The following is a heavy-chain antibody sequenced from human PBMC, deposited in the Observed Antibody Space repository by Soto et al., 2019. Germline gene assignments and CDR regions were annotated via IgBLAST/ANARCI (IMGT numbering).Heavy chain of an antibody. CDR1: GGSIISGGYY. CDR2: IYYNGSP. Sequence: KPSETLSLTCTVSGGSIISGGYYWSWIRQHPGKGLEWIGYIYYNGSPYYNPSLKSRVTISLDTSKNQFSLKLSSVTAADTAVYYCATQTSYGSGSTGDYWGQGTLVTVSS. V-gene: IGHV4-31*03. CDR3: ATQTSYGSGSTGDY. D-gene: IGHD3-10*01. J-gene: IGHJ4*02.